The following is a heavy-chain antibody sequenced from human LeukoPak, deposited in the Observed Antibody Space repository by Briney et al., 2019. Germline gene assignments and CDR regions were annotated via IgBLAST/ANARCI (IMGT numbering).Heavy chain of an antibody. Sequence: ASVKASCKVSGYTLTELSIHWVRQAPGKGLEWMGGFDPEDGETIYAQKFQGRVTMTEDTSTDTAYMELSSLRSEGTAVYYCATASWREGHGGAFDIWGQGTMVTVSS. CDR3: ATASWREGHGGAFDI. CDR2: FDPEDGET. J-gene: IGHJ3*02. V-gene: IGHV1-24*01. CDR1: GYTLTELS. D-gene: IGHD6-13*01.